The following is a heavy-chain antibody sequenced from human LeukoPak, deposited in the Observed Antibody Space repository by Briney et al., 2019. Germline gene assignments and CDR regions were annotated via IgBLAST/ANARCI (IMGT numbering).Heavy chain of an antibody. CDR3: ARGAGRYNSSWHPKNWFDP. J-gene: IGHJ5*02. V-gene: IGHV4-34*01. Sequence: SEALSLTCAVYGGSFSGYYWSWIRQPPGKGLEWIGEINHSGSTNYNPSLKSRVTISVDTSKNQFSLKLSSVTAADTAVYYCARGAGRYNSSWHPKNWFDPWGQGTLVTVSS. CDR1: GGSFSGYY. D-gene: IGHD6-13*01. CDR2: INHSGST.